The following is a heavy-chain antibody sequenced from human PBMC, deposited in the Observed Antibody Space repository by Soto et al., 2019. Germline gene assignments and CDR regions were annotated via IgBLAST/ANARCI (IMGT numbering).Heavy chain of an antibody. D-gene: IGHD3-16*01. CDR1: GYTFTSYG. V-gene: IGHV1-18*04. J-gene: IGHJ5*02. CDR3: ARDPDAKLGGGNWFDP. CDR2: ISAYNGNT. Sequence: QVQLVQSGAEVKKPGASVKVSCKASGYTFTSYGISWVRQAPGQGLEWMGWISAYNGNTNYAQKLQGRVTMTTDTSTSTAYMELRSLKSDDTAGYYCARDPDAKLGGGNWFDPWGQGTLVTVSS.